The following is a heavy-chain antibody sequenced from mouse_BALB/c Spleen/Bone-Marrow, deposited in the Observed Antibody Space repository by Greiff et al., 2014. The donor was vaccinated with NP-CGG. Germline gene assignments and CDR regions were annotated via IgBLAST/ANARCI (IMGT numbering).Heavy chain of an antibody. J-gene: IGHJ4*01. V-gene: IGHV14-3*02. CDR3: ARAYYGNYPYVMDY. Sequence: VQLQQSGAELVKPGASVKLSCTASGYYIKDTYIHWVKQRPEQGLEWIGKIDPSNGFANYDPKFKGKATITADTSSNTAYLHLSSLTSEDTAVYYCARAYYGNYPYVMDYWGQGTSVTVSS. CDR2: IDPSNGFA. CDR1: GYYIKDTY. D-gene: IGHD2-10*01.